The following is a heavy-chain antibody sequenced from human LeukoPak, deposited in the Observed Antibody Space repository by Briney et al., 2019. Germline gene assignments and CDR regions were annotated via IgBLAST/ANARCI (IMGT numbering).Heavy chain of an antibody. D-gene: IGHD6-13*01. V-gene: IGHV4-34*01. CDR3: ARVTGYMVEDYFDY. CDR1: GGSFSGYY. CDR2: INHSGST. Sequence: SETLSLTCAVYGGSFSGYYWSWIRQPPGKGLEWIGEINHSGSTNYNPSLKSRVTISVDTSKNQFSLRLSSVTAADTALYYCARVTGYMVEDYFDYWGQGTLVTVSS. J-gene: IGHJ4*02.